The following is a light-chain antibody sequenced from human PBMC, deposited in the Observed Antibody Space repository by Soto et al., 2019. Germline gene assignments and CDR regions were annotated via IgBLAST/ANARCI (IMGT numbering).Light chain of an antibody. Sequence: SALTQPASVSGSPGQSITISCTGTSSDVGAYDFVSWYQQHPDKAPKLMIYEVSNRPSGVSNRFSGSKSVNTATLTISGLQAEDEADYYCSSYTSRSTRVFGTGTKVTVL. CDR1: SSDVGAYDF. V-gene: IGLV2-14*03. J-gene: IGLJ1*01. CDR3: SSYTSRSTRV. CDR2: EVS.